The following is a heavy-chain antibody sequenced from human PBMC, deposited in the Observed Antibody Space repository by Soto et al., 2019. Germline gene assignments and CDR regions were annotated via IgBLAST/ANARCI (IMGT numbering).Heavy chain of an antibody. CDR3: TGYCTTDVCCGLDY. V-gene: IGHV3-73*02. D-gene: IGHD2-8*01. CDR2: IRSRPNNYAT. CDR1: GLSFRGSA. J-gene: IGHJ4*02. Sequence: EVQLVESGGGLVQPGGSLILSCAASGLSFRGSAMHWVRQAPGKGLEWVGRIRSRPNNYATSYAASLRGRFTISRDDSKNTAYLHMNSLRTEDTAVYYCTGYCTTDVCCGLDYWGQGTLVTVSS.